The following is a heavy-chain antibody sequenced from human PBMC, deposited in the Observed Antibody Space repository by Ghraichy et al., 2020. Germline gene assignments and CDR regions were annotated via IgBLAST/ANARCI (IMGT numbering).Heavy chain of an antibody. Sequence: SETLSLTCAVYGGSFSGYYWSWIRQPPGKGLEWIGEINHSGSTNYNPSLKSRVTISVDTSKNQFSLKLNSVTAADTAVYTCARVLHGGNSRGIDCWGQGALVTVSS. V-gene: IGHV4-34*01. CDR3: ARVLHGGNSRGIDC. CDR2: INHSGST. D-gene: IGHD4-23*01. J-gene: IGHJ4*02. CDR1: GGSFSGYY.